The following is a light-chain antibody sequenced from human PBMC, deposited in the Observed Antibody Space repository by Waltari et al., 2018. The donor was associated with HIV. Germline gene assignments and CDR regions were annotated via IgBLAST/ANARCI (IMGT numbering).Light chain of an antibody. Sequence: DIVMTQSPDSLAVSLGGRTTINCKSSQNLFYSSNNKNYLAWYQLKPGQPPKLLFYWASTRESVVPDRFSGGGSGTNFTLTISSLQADDVAVYFCQQYYSTPPTFGQGTKLEI. CDR2: WAS. J-gene: IGKJ2*01. V-gene: IGKV4-1*01. CDR3: QQYYSTPPT. CDR1: QNLFYSSNNKNY.